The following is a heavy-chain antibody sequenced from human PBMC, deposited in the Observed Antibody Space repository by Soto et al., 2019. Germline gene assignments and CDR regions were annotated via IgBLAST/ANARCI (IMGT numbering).Heavy chain of an antibody. CDR3: ARDHTWSYYYDSSGSGYFDY. CDR1: GYTFTSYG. V-gene: IGHV1-18*04. D-gene: IGHD3-22*01. Sequence: ASVKVSCKASGYTFTSYGISWVRQAPGQGLEGMGWISAYNGNTNYAQKLQGRVTMTTDTSTSTAYMELRSLRSDDTAVYYCARDHTWSYYYDSSGSGYFDYWGQGTLVTVSS. CDR2: ISAYNGNT. J-gene: IGHJ4*02.